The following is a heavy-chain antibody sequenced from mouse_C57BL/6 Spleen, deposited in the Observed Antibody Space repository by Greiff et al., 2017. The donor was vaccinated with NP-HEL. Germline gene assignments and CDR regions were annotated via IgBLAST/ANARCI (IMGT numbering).Heavy chain of an antibody. Sequence: QVQLQQSGPELVKPGASVKISCKASGYAFSSSWMNWVKQRPGKGLEWIGRIYPGDGDTNYNGKFKGKATLTADKSSSTAYMQLSSLTSEDSAVYFCARAYYSIYYFDYWGQGTTLTVSS. V-gene: IGHV1-82*01. CDR1: GYAFSSSW. D-gene: IGHD2-5*01. CDR3: ARAYYSIYYFDY. J-gene: IGHJ2*01. CDR2: IYPGDGDT.